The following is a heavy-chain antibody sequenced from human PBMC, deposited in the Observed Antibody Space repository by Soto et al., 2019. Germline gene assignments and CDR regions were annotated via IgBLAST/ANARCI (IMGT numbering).Heavy chain of an antibody. Sequence: EVQLLESRGALVQPGGSLRLSCEASGFTYVKYAMSWVRQAPGKGLEWVSGISGDAGRTFYADSVKGRFTISRDNSENTVYLQMNSLRVEDTAVYYCVKDTVVVINGGDFDYWGQGTLVTVSS. V-gene: IGHV3-23*01. D-gene: IGHD3-22*01. J-gene: IGHJ4*02. CDR1: GFTYVKYA. CDR2: ISGDAGRT. CDR3: VKDTVVVINGGDFDY.